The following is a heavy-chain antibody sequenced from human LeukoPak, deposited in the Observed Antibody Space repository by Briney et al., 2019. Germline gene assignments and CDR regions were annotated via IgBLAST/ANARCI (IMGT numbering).Heavy chain of an antibody. CDR2: INPNSGGT. J-gene: IGHJ4*02. Sequence: GASVKVSCKASGYTFTGYYMHWVRQAPGQGLEWMGWINPNSGGTNYAQKFQGRVTMTRDTSISTAYMELSNLRSDDTAVYYCARDRRAVAGTPYDFDYWGQGTLVTVSS. CDR1: GYTFTGYY. V-gene: IGHV1-2*02. CDR3: ARDRRAVAGTPYDFDY. D-gene: IGHD6-13*01.